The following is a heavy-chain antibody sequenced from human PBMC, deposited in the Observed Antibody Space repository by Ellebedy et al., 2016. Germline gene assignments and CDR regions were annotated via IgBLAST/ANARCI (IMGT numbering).Heavy chain of an antibody. CDR3: ARVLERITMIVVVMEYYFDY. D-gene: IGHD3-22*01. CDR2: ISAYNGNT. J-gene: IGHJ4*02. Sequence: ASVKVSCXASGYTFTSYYMHWVRQAPGQGLEWMGWISAYNGNTNYAQKLQGRVTMTTDTSTSTAYMELRSLRSDDTAVYYCARVLERITMIVVVMEYYFDYWGQGTLVTVSS. V-gene: IGHV1-18*04. CDR1: GYTFTSYY.